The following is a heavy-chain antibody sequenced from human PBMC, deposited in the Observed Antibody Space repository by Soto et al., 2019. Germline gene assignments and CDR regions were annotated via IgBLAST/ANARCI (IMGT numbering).Heavy chain of an antibody. CDR1: GFTFSSYS. CDR2: ISSSSSYI. V-gene: IGHV3-21*01. CDR3: ARDLPLIYSGYDQVDY. Sequence: GGSLRLSCAASGFTFSSYSMNWVRQAPGKGLEWVSSISSSSSYIYYADSVKGRFTISRDNAKNSLYLQMNSLRAEDTAVYYCARDLPLIYSGYDQVDYWGQGTLVTVSS. D-gene: IGHD5-12*01. J-gene: IGHJ4*02.